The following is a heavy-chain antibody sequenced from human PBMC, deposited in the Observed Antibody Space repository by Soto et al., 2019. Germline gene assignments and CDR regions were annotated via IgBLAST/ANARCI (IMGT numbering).Heavy chain of an antibody. D-gene: IGHD5-12*01. CDR2: ISVTGGST. CDR1: GFTFSNYV. Sequence: EVQLLESGGGLVQPGGSLRLSCAASGFTFSNYVMSWVRQAPGKGLEWVSGISVTGGSTFHGDSVKGRFTIYRDNSKNTLYLQMNSVRAEDTAVYYCAKKAGYSGYDPLDYWGQGTLVTVSS. V-gene: IGHV3-23*01. CDR3: AKKAGYSGYDPLDY. J-gene: IGHJ4*02.